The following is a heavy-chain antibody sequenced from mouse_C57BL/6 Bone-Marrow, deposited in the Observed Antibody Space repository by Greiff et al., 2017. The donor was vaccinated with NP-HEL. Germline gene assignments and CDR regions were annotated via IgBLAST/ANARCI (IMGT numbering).Heavy chain of an antibody. CDR3: ARDSNGVWFAY. CDR1: GFTFSSYA. D-gene: IGHD2-5*01. J-gene: IGHJ3*01. V-gene: IGHV5-4*01. Sequence: EVQLVESGGGLVKPGGSLKLSCAASGFTFSSYAMSWVRQTPEKRLEWVATISDGGSYTYYPDNVKGRFTISRDNAKNNLYLQMSHLKSEDTAMYYWARDSNGVWFAYWGQGTLVTVSA. CDR2: ISDGGSYT.